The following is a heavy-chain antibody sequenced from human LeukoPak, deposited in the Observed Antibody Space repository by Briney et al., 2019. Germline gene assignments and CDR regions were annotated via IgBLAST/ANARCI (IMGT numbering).Heavy chain of an antibody. Sequence: ASETLSLTCTVSGGSISSDYWSWIRQPPGKGLEWIGYISYSGSTNYNPSLKSRVTISVDTSKNQFSLKLSSVTAADTAVYYCARGAFYYYYYMDVWGKGTTVTVSS. CDR3: ARGAFYYYYYMDV. J-gene: IGHJ6*03. V-gene: IGHV4-59*01. CDR1: GGSISSDY. CDR2: ISYSGST.